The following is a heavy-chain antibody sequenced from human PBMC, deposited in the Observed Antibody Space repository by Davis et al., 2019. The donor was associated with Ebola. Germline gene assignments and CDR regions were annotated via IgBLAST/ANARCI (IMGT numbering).Heavy chain of an antibody. CDR1: GFTFSSYW. D-gene: IGHD3-3*01. J-gene: IGHJ4*02. Sequence: GESLKISCAASGFTFSSYWMHWVRQGPGKGLVWVSRIDPDGSSTHYADSVKGRFTISRDNGKNTLFLQMNSLRAEDTAVYYCARDFDFWSNYWGQGTLVTVSS. CDR2: IDPDGSST. CDR3: ARDFDFWSNY. V-gene: IGHV3-74*01.